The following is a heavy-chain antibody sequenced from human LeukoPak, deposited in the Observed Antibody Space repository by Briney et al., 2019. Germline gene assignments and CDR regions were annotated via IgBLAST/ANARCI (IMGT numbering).Heavy chain of an antibody. V-gene: IGHV1-18*01. Sequence: ASVKLSCKASGYTFTGFGVSWVRQAPGQGLEWVATISVHNGNTTYAEKLKGRVTLTTDTSTSTAFMALRSLRSDDTAVYYWARGRYEGDDWGQGTLVIVS. CDR2: ISVHNGNT. D-gene: IGHD2-2*01. CDR3: ARGRYEGDD. CDR1: GYTFTGFG. J-gene: IGHJ4*02.